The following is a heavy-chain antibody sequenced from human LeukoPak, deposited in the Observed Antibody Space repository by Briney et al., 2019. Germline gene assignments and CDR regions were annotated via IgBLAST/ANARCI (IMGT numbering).Heavy chain of an antibody. Sequence: PGGSLRLSCAASGLTGSHNYVSWVRQAPGKGLEWVSAIHTSGDTCYADSVKGRFTISRDTSKNTLYLQINSLRAEDTAVYYCAKLYSSGWYPDWGQGTLVTVSS. D-gene: IGHD6-19*01. CDR2: IHTSGDT. CDR1: GLTGSHNY. CDR3: AKLYSSGWYPD. J-gene: IGHJ4*02. V-gene: IGHV3-53*01.